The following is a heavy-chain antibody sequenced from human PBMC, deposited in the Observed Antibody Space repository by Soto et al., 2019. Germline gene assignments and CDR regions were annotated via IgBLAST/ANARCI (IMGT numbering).Heavy chain of an antibody. Sequence: QLQLQESGPGLVKPSETLSLTCTVSGGSISSSSYYWGWIRQPPGKGLEWIGSIYYSGSTYYNPSLKSRVTISVDTSKNQFSLKLSSVTAADTAVYYCARLAVAGPPVDYWGQGTLVTVSS. CDR3: ARLAVAGPPVDY. CDR2: IYYSGST. CDR1: GGSISSSSYY. V-gene: IGHV4-39*01. D-gene: IGHD6-19*01. J-gene: IGHJ4*02.